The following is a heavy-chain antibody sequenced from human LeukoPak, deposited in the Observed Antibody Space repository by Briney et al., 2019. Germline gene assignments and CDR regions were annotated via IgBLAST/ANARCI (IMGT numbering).Heavy chain of an antibody. J-gene: IGHJ4*02. CDR3: ARVRYYYESSGYYPGGFDY. Sequence: ASVKVSCKASGYIFTGYYIHWVRQAPGQGLEWTGRIIPNSGGTNYAQKFQGRVTMTRDTSISTAYMELSSLRSDDTAVYYCARVRYYYESSGYYPGGFDYWGQGTLVTVSS. D-gene: IGHD3-22*01. CDR1: GYIFTGYY. V-gene: IGHV1-2*06. CDR2: IIPNSGGT.